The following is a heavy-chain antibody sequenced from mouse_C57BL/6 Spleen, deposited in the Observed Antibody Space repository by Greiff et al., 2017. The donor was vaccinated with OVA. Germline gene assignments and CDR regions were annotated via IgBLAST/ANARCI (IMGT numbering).Heavy chain of an antibody. Sequence: VQLQESGAELVKPGASVKLSCKASGYTFTSYWMHWVKQRPGQGLEWIGMIHPNSGSTNYNEKFKSKATLTVAKSSSTAYMQLSSLTSEDSAVYYSTRESSGYGYWGQGTTLTVSS. V-gene: IGHV1-64*01. J-gene: IGHJ2*01. CDR3: TRESSGYGY. CDR1: GYTFTSYW. CDR2: IHPNSGST. D-gene: IGHD3-2*02.